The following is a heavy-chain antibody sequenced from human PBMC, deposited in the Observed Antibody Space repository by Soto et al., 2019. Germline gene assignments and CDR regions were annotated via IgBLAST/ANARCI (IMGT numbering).Heavy chain of an antibody. CDR3: ARGTWGRSPTQRDYYYYMDV. Sequence: QVQLVQSGAEVKKPGASVKVSCKASGYTFTSYDINWVRQATGQGLEWIGWMNPNSGNTGCAQKFQGRVTMTRNTYKSTAYMELISLRSEDTAVYYCARGTWGRSPTQRDYYYYMDVWGKGTTVTVSS. CDR2: MNPNSGNT. V-gene: IGHV1-8*01. D-gene: IGHD7-27*01. CDR1: GYTFTSYD. J-gene: IGHJ6*03.